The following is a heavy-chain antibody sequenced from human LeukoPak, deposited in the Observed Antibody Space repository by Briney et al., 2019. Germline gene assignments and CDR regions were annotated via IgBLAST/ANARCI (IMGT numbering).Heavy chain of an antibody. D-gene: IGHD4-17*01. CDR3: ASDFHGDHDY. V-gene: IGHV3-74*01. Sequence: GGSLRLSCAASGFTFSNAWMSWVRQAPGKGLVWVSRINPDGSTTNYADSVKGRFTVSRDNAKNTLFLQMNSLRAEDTAVYYCASDFHGDHDYWGQGTLVTVSS. CDR2: INPDGSTT. J-gene: IGHJ4*02. CDR1: GFTFSNAW.